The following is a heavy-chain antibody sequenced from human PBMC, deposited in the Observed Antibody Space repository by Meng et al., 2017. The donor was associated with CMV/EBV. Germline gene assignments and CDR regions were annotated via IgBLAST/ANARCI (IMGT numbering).Heavy chain of an antibody. V-gene: IGHV4-39*01. CDR2: IYYSGST. J-gene: IGHJ5*02. D-gene: IGHD2-2*01. CDR1: GGSISSSSYY. CDR3: ARQDIVVVPAALPNWFDP. Sequence: SETLSLTCTVSGGSISSSSYYWGWTRQPPGKGLEWIGSIYYSGSTYYNPSLKSRVTISVDTSKNQFSLKLSSVTAADTAVYYCARQDIVVVPAALPNWFDPWGQGTLVTVSS.